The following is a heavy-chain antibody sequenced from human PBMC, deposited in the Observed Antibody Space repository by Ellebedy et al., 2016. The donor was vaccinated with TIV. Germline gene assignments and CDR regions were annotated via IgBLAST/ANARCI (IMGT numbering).Heavy chain of an antibody. V-gene: IGHV3-23*01. D-gene: IGHD1-26*01. CDR3: ARDRASGTYPNWFDP. J-gene: IGHJ5*02. Sequence: GGSLRLSCAASELTANGNYMSWVRQAPGEGLEWVSGLSGSGGTTHYADSVKGRFTISRDNSKNILYLQMTGLRAADTATYFCARDRASGTYPNWFDPWGRGTLVSVSS. CDR1: ELTANGNY. CDR2: LSGSGGTT.